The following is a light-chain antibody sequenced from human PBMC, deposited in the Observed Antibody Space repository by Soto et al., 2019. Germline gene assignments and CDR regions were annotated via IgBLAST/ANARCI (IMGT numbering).Light chain of an antibody. CDR1: SSDVGGYNY. CDR2: DVS. Sequence: QSALTQPRSVSGAPGQSVTISCTGTSSDVGGYNYVSWYQQHPGKAHKLMIYDVSQRPSVVPDRFSGSKSGNTASLTISGLPAEDEADYYCCSYAGIYTLYVFGTGTKLTVL. J-gene: IGLJ1*01. CDR3: CSYAGIYTLYV. V-gene: IGLV2-11*01.